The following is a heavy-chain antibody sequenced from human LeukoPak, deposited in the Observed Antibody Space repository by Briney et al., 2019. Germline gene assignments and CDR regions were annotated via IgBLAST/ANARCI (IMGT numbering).Heavy chain of an antibody. CDR2: IYYSGST. V-gene: IGHV4-59*01. J-gene: IGHJ6*02. D-gene: IGHD6-13*01. CDR3: ARDRGAAAGHIYNCDYGMDV. CDR1: GRSISSYY. Sequence: PSETLSLTCTVSGRSISSYYWRWLRQPPGKGLEWIVYIYYSGSTNYNPSLKSRVTISVDTSKSQFSLKLSSVTAADTAVYYCARDRGAAAGHIYNCDYGMDVWGQGTTVTVSS.